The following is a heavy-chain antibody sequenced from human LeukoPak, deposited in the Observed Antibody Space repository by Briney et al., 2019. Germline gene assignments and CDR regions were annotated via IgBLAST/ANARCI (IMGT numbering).Heavy chain of an antibody. CDR3: ARSPYYYGSGSYHLGYMDV. Sequence: ASVKVSCTASGGTFSSYAISWVRQAPGQGLEWMGGIIPIFGTANYAQKFQGRVTITTDESTSTAYMELSSLRSEDTAVYYCARSPYYYGSGSYHLGYMDVWGKGTTVTGSS. V-gene: IGHV1-69*05. J-gene: IGHJ6*03. D-gene: IGHD3-10*01. CDR1: GGTFSSYA. CDR2: IIPIFGTA.